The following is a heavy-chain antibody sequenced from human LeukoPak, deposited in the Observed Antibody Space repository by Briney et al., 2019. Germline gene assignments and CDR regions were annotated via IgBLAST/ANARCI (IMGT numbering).Heavy chain of an antibody. CDR2: ISSSSSYR. D-gene: IGHD4-23*01. J-gene: IGHJ3*02. Sequence: KPGGSLRLSCAASGFTFSNAWMSWIRQAPGKGLEWVSYISSSSSYRNYSDSVKGRFTISRDNAKNSVYLQMNNLRADDTAVYYCARVGGGNFGEAFDIWGQGTRVTVSS. CDR3: ARVGGGNFGEAFDI. CDR1: GFTFSNAW. V-gene: IGHV3-11*05.